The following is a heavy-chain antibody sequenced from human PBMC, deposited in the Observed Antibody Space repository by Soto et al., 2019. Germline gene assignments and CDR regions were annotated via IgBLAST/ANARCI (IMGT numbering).Heavy chain of an antibody. CDR3: AKVTQPLRFYYYHMDV. CDR2: IRWNSGTV. V-gene: IGHV3-9*01. CDR1: GFSFDEYG. J-gene: IGHJ6*03. Sequence: DVQLVESGGGLVQPGRSLRLSCESSGFSFDEYGMHWVRQAPGKGLEWVAGIRWNSGTVGYADSVKGRFTISRDNAKNSLDLEMNSLRAEDTALYYCAKVTQPLRFYYYHMDVWGEGTTVTVS. D-gene: IGHD5-18*01.